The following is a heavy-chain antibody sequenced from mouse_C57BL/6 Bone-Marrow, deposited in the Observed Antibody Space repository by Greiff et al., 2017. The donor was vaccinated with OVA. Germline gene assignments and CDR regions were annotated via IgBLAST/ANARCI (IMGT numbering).Heavy chain of an antibody. CDR1: GYAFTNYL. J-gene: IGHJ1*03. CDR2: INPGSGGT. Sequence: VQLQQSGAELVRPGTSVKVSCKASGYAFTNYLIEWVKQRPGPGLEWIGVINPGSGGTNYNEKFKGKATLTADKSSSTAYMQLSSLTSEDSAVYFCARSGYWWYFDVWGTGTTVTVSS. V-gene: IGHV1-54*01. D-gene: IGHD3-1*01. CDR3: ARSGYWWYFDV.